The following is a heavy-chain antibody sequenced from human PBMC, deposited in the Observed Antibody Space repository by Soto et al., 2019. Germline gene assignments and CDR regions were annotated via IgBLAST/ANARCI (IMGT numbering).Heavy chain of an antibody. CDR2: IYYSGST. V-gene: IGHV4-59*01. CDR1: GGSIDSYY. CDR3: ARDSRLGFPDY. Sequence: PSETLSLTCTVSGGSIDSYYWSWIRQPPGKGLEWIGYIYYSGSTNYNPSLKSRVTISVDTSKNQFSLKLNSVTAADTAVCYCARDSRLGFPDYWGQGTLVTVSS. J-gene: IGHJ4*02. D-gene: IGHD3-16*01.